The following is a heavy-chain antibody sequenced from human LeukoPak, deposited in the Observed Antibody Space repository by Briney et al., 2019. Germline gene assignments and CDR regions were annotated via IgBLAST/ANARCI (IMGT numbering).Heavy chain of an antibody. J-gene: IGHJ6*03. CDR2: IYTSGST. CDR3: ARGLWFGELYMDV. V-gene: IGHV4-61*02. D-gene: IGHD3-10*01. Sequence: PSETLSLTCTVSGGSISSGSYYWSWIRQPAGKGLEWIGRIYTSGSTNYNPSLKSRVTISVDTSKNQFSLKLSSVTAADTAVYYCARGLWFGELYMDVWGKGTTVTISS. CDR1: GGSISSGSYY.